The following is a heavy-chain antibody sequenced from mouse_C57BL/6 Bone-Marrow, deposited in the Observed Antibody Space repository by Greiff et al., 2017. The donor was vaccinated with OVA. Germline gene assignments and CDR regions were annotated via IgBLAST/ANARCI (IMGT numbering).Heavy chain of an antibody. CDR2: IWWDDDK. Sequence: QVTLKVSGPGILQPSQTLSLTCSFSGFSLSTFGMGVGWIRQPSGKGLEWLAHIWWDDDKYYNPALKSRLTISKDTSKPQVIPKIANMDTADTATYYCDLIGAYYDGSSDAMDYWGQGTSVTVSS. D-gene: IGHD1-1*01. CDR3: DLIGAYYDGSSDAMDY. CDR1: GFSLSTFGMG. J-gene: IGHJ4*01. V-gene: IGHV8-8*01.